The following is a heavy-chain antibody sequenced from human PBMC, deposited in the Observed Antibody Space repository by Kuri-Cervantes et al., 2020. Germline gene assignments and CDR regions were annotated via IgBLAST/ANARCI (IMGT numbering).Heavy chain of an antibody. D-gene: IGHD2-15*01. CDR2: MYTSGST. Sequence: SETLSLTCTVSGGSISSYYWSWIRQPAGKGLEWIGRMYTSGSTNYNPSFKSRVTISVDKSKNQFSLKLSSVTAADTAVYYCARVWGYCSGGSCYSNTFDIWGQGTMVTVSS. V-gene: IGHV4-4*07. J-gene: IGHJ3*02. CDR1: GGSISSYY. CDR3: ARVWGYCSGGSCYSNTFDI.